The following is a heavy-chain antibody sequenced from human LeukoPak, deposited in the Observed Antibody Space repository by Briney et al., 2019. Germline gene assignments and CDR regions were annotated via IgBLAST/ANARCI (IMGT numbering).Heavy chain of an antibody. Sequence: PGGSLRLSCAASGFTFSSYWMTWLRRAPGKGLEWVANIKPDGSEKYSVDSVKGRFTVSRDNAKNSLYLQINSLRVEDTAVYYCARDLGYGTFDIWGQGTMVTVSS. J-gene: IGHJ3*02. CDR2: IKPDGSEK. D-gene: IGHD5-12*01. CDR3: ARDLGYGTFDI. CDR1: GFTFSSYW. V-gene: IGHV3-7*01.